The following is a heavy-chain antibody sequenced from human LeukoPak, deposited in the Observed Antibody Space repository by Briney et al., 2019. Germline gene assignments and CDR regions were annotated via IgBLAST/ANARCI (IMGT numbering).Heavy chain of an antibody. CDR3: ARVGASSDAFDI. J-gene: IGHJ3*02. Sequence: SEPMSLTCTVSGGSISSYYWSLIRKPPGKGLEWIGYIYYSGSTIYNPSLKSRVTISVDTSKNQFSLKLSSVTAADTAVYYCARVGASSDAFDIWGQGTMVTVSS. CDR1: GGSISSYY. V-gene: IGHV4-59*01. CDR2: IYYSGST. D-gene: IGHD3-3*01.